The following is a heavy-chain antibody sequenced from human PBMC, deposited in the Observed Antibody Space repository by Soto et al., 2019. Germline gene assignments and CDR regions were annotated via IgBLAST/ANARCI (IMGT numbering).Heavy chain of an antibody. CDR2: IYYSGST. CDR3: SRVYYYGSGSYAYFDY. Sequence: SETLSLTCTVSGGSISSGGYYWSWIRQHPGKGLEWIGYIYYSGSTYYNPSLKSRVTISVDTSKNQFSLKLSSVTAADTAVYYCSRVYYYGSGSYAYFDYWGQGTPVTVSS. D-gene: IGHD3-10*01. J-gene: IGHJ4*02. V-gene: IGHV4-31*03. CDR1: GGSISSGGYY.